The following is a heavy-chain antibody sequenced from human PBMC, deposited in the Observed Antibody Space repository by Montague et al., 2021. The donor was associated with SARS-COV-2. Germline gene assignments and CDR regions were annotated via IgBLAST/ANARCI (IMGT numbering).Heavy chain of an antibody. Sequence: SLRLSCAAPGFTFSNYDMNWVRQAPGKGPEWISYISTSAYTTSYAGSVKGRFTISRDNGKNSLYLQMNSLRVEETAVYYCTRDYRSIVGDGLDIWGQGTKVTVSS. D-gene: IGHD3-16*02. CDR1: GFTFSNYD. CDR2: ISTSAYTT. CDR3: TRDYRSIVGDGLDI. J-gene: IGHJ3*02. V-gene: IGHV3-48*03.